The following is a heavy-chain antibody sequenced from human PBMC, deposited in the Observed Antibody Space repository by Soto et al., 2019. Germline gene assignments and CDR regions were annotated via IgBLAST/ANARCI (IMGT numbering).Heavy chain of an antibody. V-gene: IGHV3-7*05. J-gene: IGHJ5*02. CDR1: GFTFSDFW. CDR3: VRDWA. D-gene: IGHD3-16*01. CDR2: IKEDGSET. Sequence: EVQLVESGGGLVQPGGSPRLSCAASGFTFSDFWMSWVRQAPGKGLEWVANIKEDGSETDYVDSVKGRFTISRDNARNSLDLQMDSLRAEDTAVYYCVRDWAWGQGTLVTVSS.